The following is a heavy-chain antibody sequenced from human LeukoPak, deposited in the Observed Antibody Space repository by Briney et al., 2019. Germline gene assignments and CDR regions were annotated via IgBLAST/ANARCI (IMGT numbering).Heavy chain of an antibody. V-gene: IGHV3-23*01. Sequence: PGGSLRLSCAASGFSFSTCAMNWVRQAPGKGLDWVSTISGGGDGALYADSVKGRFTISRDNSKNTLFLQMNSLRAEDTAVYYCAKRTRGYGTLDYWGQGTLVTVSS. CDR2: ISGGGDGA. J-gene: IGHJ4*02. CDR1: GFSFSTCA. D-gene: IGHD5-12*01. CDR3: AKRTRGYGTLDY.